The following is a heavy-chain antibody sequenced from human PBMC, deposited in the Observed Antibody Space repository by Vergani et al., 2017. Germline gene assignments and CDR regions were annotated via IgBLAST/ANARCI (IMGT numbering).Heavy chain of an antibody. D-gene: IGHD4-17*01. Sequence: QVQLVQSGAEVKKPGASVKVSCKASGYTFTSYGISWVRQAPGQGLEWMGWISAYNGNTNYAQKLQGRVTMTTDTSTSTAYMELRSLRSDDTAVYYCARGGADYGDYGESYWYFDLWGRGTLVTVSS. V-gene: IGHV1-18*01. CDR2: ISAYNGNT. CDR1: GYTFTSYG. CDR3: ARGGADYGDYGESYWYFDL. J-gene: IGHJ2*01.